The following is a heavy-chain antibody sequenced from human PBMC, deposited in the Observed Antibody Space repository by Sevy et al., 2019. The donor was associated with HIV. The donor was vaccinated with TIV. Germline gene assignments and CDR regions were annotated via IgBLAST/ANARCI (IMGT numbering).Heavy chain of an antibody. CDR1: GFSFSSYG. V-gene: IGHV3-33*01. D-gene: IGHD2-21*01. J-gene: IGHJ4*02. Sequence: GASLRLSSAASGFSFSSYGMHWVRQPPAKGPEWLAVIMIDGSNEYYEDSVKGRFTISRNIAKNNLYLQMNSLRAEDTTVSYWARDLGVYGYCDCGREFKPDYWGRGTLVTVSS. CDR3: ARDLGVYGYCDCGREFKPDY. CDR2: IMIDGSNE.